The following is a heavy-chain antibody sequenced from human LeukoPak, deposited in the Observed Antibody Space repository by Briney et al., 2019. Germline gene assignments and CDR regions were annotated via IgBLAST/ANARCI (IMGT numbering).Heavy chain of an antibody. CDR1: GFTFSSYA. J-gene: IGHJ3*02. V-gene: IGHV3-23*01. D-gene: IGHD3-3*01. CDR2: ISGSGGST. Sequence: PGGSLRLSCAASGFTFSSYAMSRVRQAPGKGLEWVSAISGSGGSTYYADSVKGRFTISRDNSKNTLYLQMNSLRAEDTAVYYCAKGDVLRFLEWLRAFDIWGQGTMVTVSS. CDR3: AKGDVLRFLEWLRAFDI.